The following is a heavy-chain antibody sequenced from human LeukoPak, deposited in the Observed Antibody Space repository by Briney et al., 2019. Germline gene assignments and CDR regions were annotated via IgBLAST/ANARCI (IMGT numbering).Heavy chain of an antibody. J-gene: IGHJ4*02. V-gene: IGHV4-61*01. D-gene: IGHD5-12*01. Sequence: SETLSLNCAVSGYSISSGFYWGWIRQPPGKGLEWIGYIYYSGSTNYNPSLKSRVTISVDTSKNQFSLKLSSVTAADTAVYYCARSAPADIVATTFDYWGQGTLVTVSS. CDR1: GYSISSGFY. CDR2: IYYSGST. CDR3: ARSAPADIVATTFDY.